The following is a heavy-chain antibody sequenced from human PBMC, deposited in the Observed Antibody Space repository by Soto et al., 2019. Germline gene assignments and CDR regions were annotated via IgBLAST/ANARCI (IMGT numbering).Heavy chain of an antibody. CDR2: IIPIFGTA. Sequence: QVQLVQSGAEVKKPGSSVKVSCKASGGTFSSYAISWVRQAPGQGLEWMGGIIPIFGTANYAQKFQGRVTITADESTSTAYMELSSLRSEDTAVYYCARVGGRYAGSYGNYYYGMDVWGQGTTVTVSS. CDR1: GGTFSSYA. J-gene: IGHJ6*02. V-gene: IGHV1-69*01. CDR3: ARVGGRYAGSYGNYYYGMDV. D-gene: IGHD5-18*01.